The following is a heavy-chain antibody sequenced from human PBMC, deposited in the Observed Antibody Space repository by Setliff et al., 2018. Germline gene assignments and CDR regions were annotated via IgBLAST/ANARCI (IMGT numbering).Heavy chain of an antibody. D-gene: IGHD3-3*01. CDR1: GASVTNVNYY. V-gene: IGHV4-39*01. CDR2: VYYVGRT. J-gene: IGHJ3*01. CDR3: ARIAYFDFWRGYGVGAFDL. Sequence: PSETLSLTCSVSGASVTNVNYYWGWIRQPPGKGLEWIASVYYVGRTYYNPSFKSRLTMSVDKSRNQFSLKLTSVTAADTAVFYCARIAYFDFWRGYGVGAFDLWGHGTMVTVSS.